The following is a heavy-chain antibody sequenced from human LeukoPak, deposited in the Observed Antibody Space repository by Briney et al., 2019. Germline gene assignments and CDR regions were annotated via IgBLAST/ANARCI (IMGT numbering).Heavy chain of an antibody. CDR2: INYSEST. CDR1: GGSFSGYY. CDR3: ARGLFNYYYYYYMDV. J-gene: IGHJ6*03. V-gene: IGHV4-34*01. Sequence: SETLSLTCAVYGGSFSGYYWSWIRQPPGKGLEWIGEINYSESTNYNPSLKSRVTISVDTSKTQYSLKPSSATAADTAVYYCARGLFNYYYYYYMDVWGKGTTVTVSS. D-gene: IGHD3-10*01.